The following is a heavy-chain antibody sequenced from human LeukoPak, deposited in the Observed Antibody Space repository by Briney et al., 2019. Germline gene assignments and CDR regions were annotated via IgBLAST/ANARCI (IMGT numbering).Heavy chain of an antibody. CDR2: INPNSGGT. CDR3: ARASESARYYYYAMDA. Sequence: GASVKVSCKASEYTFTGYYIHWVRQAPGQGLEWMGWINPNSGGTKYAQKFEGRVTMTRDTPLRTAYMELSRLRSDDTAVYYCARASESARYYYYAMDAWGQGTTVTVSS. CDR1: EYTFTGYY. J-gene: IGHJ6*02. V-gene: IGHV1-2*02. D-gene: IGHD3-9*01.